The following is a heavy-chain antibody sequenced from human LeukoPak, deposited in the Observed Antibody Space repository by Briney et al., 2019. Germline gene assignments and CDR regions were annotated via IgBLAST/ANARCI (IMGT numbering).Heavy chain of an antibody. V-gene: IGHV4-59*01. CDR1: GGSISSYY. Sequence: SETLSLTCAVSGGSISSYYWSWLRQPPGKGLEWIGYIYYSGSTNYNPSLKSRVTISVDTSKNQFSLKLSSVTAADTAVYYCARAGVAGPWYFDLWGRGTLVTVSS. CDR3: ARAGVAGPWYFDL. CDR2: IYYSGST. J-gene: IGHJ2*01. D-gene: IGHD6-19*01.